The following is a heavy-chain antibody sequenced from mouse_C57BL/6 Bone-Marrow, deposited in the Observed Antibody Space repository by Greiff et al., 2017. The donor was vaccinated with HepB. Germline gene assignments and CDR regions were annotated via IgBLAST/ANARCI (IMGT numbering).Heavy chain of an antibody. J-gene: IGHJ2*01. V-gene: IGHV8-12*01. CDR2: IYWDDDK. D-gene: IGHD1-1*01. Sequence: QVTLKVCGPGILQSSQTLSLTCSFSGFSLSTSGMGVSWIRQPSGKGLEWLAHIYWDDDKRYNPSLKSRLTISKDTSRNQVFLKITSVDTADTATYYCARDYYGSSLFDYWGQGTTLTVSS. CDR3: ARDYYGSSLFDY. CDR1: GFSLSTSGMG.